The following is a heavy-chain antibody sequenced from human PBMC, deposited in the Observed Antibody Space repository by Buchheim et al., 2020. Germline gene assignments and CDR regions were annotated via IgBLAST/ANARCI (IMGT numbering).Heavy chain of an antibody. CDR2: IYHSGDT. D-gene: IGHD2-15*01. J-gene: IGHJ6*02. Sequence: QVQLQESGPGLVKPSETLSLTCAVSGGSVSSINWWSWVRQPPGKGLEWIGEIYHSGDTTYNPSLKSRVTISVDKSKNQVSLKLNSVTAADTAVYYCGRTPDYYYGVDVWGQGTT. V-gene: IGHV4-4*02. CDR3: GRTPDYYYGVDV. CDR1: GGSVSSINW.